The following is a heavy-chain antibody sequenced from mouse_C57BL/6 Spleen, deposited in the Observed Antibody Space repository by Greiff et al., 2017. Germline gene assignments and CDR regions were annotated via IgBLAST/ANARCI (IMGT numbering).Heavy chain of an antibody. CDR2: IYPRSGNT. CDR3: ANIYYDGSSYLFDY. Sequence: QVQLQQSGAELARPGASVKLSCKASGYTFTSYGISWVKQRTGQGLEWIGEIYPRSGNTYYNEKFKGKATLTADKSSSTAYMELRSLTSEDSAVYFCANIYYDGSSYLFDYWGQGTTLTVSS. D-gene: IGHD1-1*01. CDR1: GYTFTSYG. J-gene: IGHJ2*01. V-gene: IGHV1-81*01.